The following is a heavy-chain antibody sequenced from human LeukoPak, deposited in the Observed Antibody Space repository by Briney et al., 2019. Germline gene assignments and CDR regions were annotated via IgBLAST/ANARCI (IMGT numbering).Heavy chain of an antibody. CDR3: ARGRAAAGRPFDY. Sequence: SQTLSLTCTVSGGSISSGGYYWSWIRQPPGKGLEWIGYIYHSGSTYYNPSLKSRVTISVDTSKNQFSLKLSSVTAADTAAYYCARGRAAAGRPFDYWGQGTLITVSS. CDR1: GGSISSGGYY. V-gene: IGHV4-30-2*01. J-gene: IGHJ4*02. D-gene: IGHD6-13*01. CDR2: IYHSGST.